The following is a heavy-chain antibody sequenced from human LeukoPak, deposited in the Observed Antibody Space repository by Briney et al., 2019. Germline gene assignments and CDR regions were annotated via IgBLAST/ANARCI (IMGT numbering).Heavy chain of an antibody. V-gene: IGHV3-23*01. CDR1: GFTFSNYA. Sequence: GGSLRLSCAASGFTFSNYAMSWVRQAPGKGLEWVSAITGSGGNTYYADPVKGRFTIPRDNSKNTVFLQMNSLRAEDTAVYYCAKWGDYDVLTGYYVSDYWGQGTLVTVSS. D-gene: IGHD3-9*01. J-gene: IGHJ4*02. CDR2: ITGSGGNT. CDR3: AKWGDYDVLTGYYVSDY.